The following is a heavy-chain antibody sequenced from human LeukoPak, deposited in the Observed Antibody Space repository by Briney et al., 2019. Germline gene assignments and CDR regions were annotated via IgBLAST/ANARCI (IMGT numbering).Heavy chain of an antibody. CDR2: IYSGGST. CDR1: GFTFSSNY. CDR3: ARGRGSSWFFDY. D-gene: IGHD6-13*01. Sequence: GGSLRLSCAASGFTFSSNYMSWVRQAPGKGLEWVSVIYSGGSTYYADSVKGRFTISRDNSKNTLYLQMNSLRAEDTALYYCARGRGSSWFFDYWGQGTLVTVSS. V-gene: IGHV3-53*01. J-gene: IGHJ4*02.